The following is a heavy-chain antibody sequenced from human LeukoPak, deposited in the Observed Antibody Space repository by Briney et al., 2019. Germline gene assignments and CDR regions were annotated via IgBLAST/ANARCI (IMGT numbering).Heavy chain of an antibody. D-gene: IGHD3-22*01. Sequence: SVKVSCKASGGTFSSYAISWVRQAPGQGLEWMGKIIPIFGTANYAQKFQGRVTITTDESTSTAYMELSSLRSEDTAVYYCARDRGPYYYDSSGYYGYWGQGTLVTVSS. CDR1: GGTFSSYA. V-gene: IGHV1-69*05. CDR3: ARDRGPYYYDSSGYYGY. J-gene: IGHJ4*02. CDR2: IIPIFGTA.